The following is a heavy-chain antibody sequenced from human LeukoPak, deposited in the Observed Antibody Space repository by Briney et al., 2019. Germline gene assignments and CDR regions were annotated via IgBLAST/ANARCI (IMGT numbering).Heavy chain of an antibody. D-gene: IGHD1-26*01. CDR1: GGSISSSGYY. J-gene: IGHJ4*02. CDR2: IYYSGST. V-gene: IGHV4-39*01. CDR3: ARHSGSYYQPLDY. Sequence: SETLSLTCTVSGGSISSSGYYWGWLRQPPGMGLEWIGSIYYSGSTYYNSSLKSRVTVSVDTSRNQFSLMLSSVTAADTAVYYCARHSGSYYQPLDYWGQGTLVTVSS.